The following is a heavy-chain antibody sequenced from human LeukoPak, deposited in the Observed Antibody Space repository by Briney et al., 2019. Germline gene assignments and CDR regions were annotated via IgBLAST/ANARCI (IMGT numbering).Heavy chain of an antibody. CDR1: GGSISSYY. V-gene: IGHV4-59*01. J-gene: IGHJ6*02. CDR2: IYYSGST. Sequence: SETLSLTCTVSGGSISSYYWSWIRQPPGKGLEWIGYIYYSGSTNYNPPLKSRVTISVDTSKNQFSLKLSSVTAADTAVYYCARDHRVRYYYYGMDVWGQGTTVTVSS. CDR3: ARDHRVRYYYYGMDV. D-gene: IGHD3-10*01.